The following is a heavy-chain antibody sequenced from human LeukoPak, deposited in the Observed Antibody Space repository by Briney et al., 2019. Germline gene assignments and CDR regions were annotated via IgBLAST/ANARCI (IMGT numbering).Heavy chain of an antibody. V-gene: IGHV1-2*02. Sequence: ASVKVSCKASGYTFTGYYMHWVRQAPGQGLEWMGWINPNSGGTNYAQKFQGRVTMTRDTSTSTVYMELSSLRSEDTAVYYCARSLYFDWLFAYWGQGTLVTVSS. CDR2: INPNSGGT. CDR1: GYTFTGYY. D-gene: IGHD3-9*01. J-gene: IGHJ4*02. CDR3: ARSLYFDWLFAY.